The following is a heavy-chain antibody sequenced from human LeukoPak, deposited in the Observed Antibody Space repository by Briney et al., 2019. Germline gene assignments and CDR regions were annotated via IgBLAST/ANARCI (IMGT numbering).Heavy chain of an antibody. V-gene: IGHV3-30*02. D-gene: IGHD1-26*01. J-gene: IGHJ4*02. CDR2: IRYDGSNQ. Sequence: PGGSLRLSCAASGFTFSSYGMHWVRQAPGKGLEWIAFIRYDGSNQYHADSLKGRFTISRDNSENTLYLRVNSLRAEDTAVYYCAKDAQRGGIVGGYFDYWGQGTLVTVYS. CDR1: GFTFSSYG. CDR3: AKDAQRGGIVGGYFDY.